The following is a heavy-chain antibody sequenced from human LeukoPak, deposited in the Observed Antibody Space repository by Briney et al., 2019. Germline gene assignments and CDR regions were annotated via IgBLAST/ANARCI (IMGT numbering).Heavy chain of an antibody. CDR2: LSHSGSS. J-gene: IGHJ3*02. CDR3: ARARYANAWYAFDI. Sequence: SETLSLTCTVSGGSVSSYYWSWIRPPPGRGLEGIAYLSHSGSSDSNPSLTSRVTTLVDTSRNQFSLKLTSVTAADTAVYYCARARYANAWYAFDIWGHGTMVTVSS. D-gene: IGHD2-2*01. CDR1: GGSVSSYY. V-gene: IGHV4-59*02.